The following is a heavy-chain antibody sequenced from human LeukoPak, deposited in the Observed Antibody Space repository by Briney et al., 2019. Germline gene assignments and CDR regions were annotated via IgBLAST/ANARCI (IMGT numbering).Heavy chain of an antibody. CDR1: GFTFSSYW. CDR3: TRMSREEPGLPDL. D-gene: IGHD5-24*01. CDR2: LSPDGSST. J-gene: IGHJ5*02. Sequence: QPGGSLRLSCAASGFTFSSYWMQWVRQAPGKGLVWVSRLSPDGSSTTSADSVKGRFTISRDNAKNTLYLQIGSLRADDTAVYYCTRMSREEPGLPDLWGQGTLVTLSS. V-gene: IGHV3-74*01.